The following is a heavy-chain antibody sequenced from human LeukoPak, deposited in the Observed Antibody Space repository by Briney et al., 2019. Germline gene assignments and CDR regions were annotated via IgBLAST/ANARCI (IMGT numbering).Heavy chain of an antibody. CDR3: ARDRRSVGATNYYYYGMDV. CDR1: GFTFSGYP. D-gene: IGHD1-26*01. Sequence: GGSLRLSCAASGFTFSGYPIHWVRQAPGKGLEWVGVISYDGSNKYYADSVKGRFTISRDNSKNTLYLQMNSLRAEDTAVYYCARDRRSVGATNYYYYGMDVWGQGTTVTVSS. CDR2: ISYDGSNK. J-gene: IGHJ6*02. V-gene: IGHV3-30-3*01.